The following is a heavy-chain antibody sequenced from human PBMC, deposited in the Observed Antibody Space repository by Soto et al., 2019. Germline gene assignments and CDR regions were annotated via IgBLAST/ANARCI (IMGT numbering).Heavy chain of an antibody. CDR3: AKDVVSQWLALGLI. CDR2: ISGSGSST. V-gene: IGHV3-23*01. CDR1: GFTFSSYA. J-gene: IGHJ3*02. Sequence: GRSLRLSCAASGFTFSSYAMSWVRQAPGKGLEWVSSISGSGSSTYYADSVKGRFTVSRDNSKNTLYLQMNSLRAGDTAVYYCAKDVVSQWLALGLICGQGTVVTVSS. D-gene: IGHD6-19*01.